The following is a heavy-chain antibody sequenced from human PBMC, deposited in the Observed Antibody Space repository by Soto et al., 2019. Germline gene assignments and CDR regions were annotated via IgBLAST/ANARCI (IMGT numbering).Heavy chain of an antibody. J-gene: IGHJ4*01. CDR3: ARHDGFSSGWIFDY. V-gene: IGHV4-59*08. CDR2: IYYSGST. Sequence: PSDTLSLTCTVSGGSISSYYWSWIRQPPGKGLEWIGYIYYSGSTNYNPSLKSRVTISVDTSKNQFSLKLSSVTAADTAVYYCARHDGFSSGWIFDYWGHGTLITVSS. D-gene: IGHD6-19*01. CDR1: GGSISSYY.